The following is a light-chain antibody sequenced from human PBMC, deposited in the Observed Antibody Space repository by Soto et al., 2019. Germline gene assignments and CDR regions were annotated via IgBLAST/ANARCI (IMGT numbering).Light chain of an antibody. J-gene: IGLJ2*01. CDR1: SSDIGAYNF. Sequence: QSALTQPASVSGSPGQSITISCTGTSSDIGAYNFVSWYQQHPGKAPKLMLYDVNIRPSGVSNRFSGSKSGNTASLTISGLQAEDAADYYCTSWTTSTTMIFAGGTKVTAL. CDR3: TSWTTSTTMI. V-gene: IGLV2-14*03. CDR2: DVN.